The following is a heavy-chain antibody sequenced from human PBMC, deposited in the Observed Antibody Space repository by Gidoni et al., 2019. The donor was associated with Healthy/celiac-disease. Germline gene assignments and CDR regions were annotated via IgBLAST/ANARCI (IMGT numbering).Heavy chain of an antibody. J-gene: IGHJ5*02. D-gene: IGHD4-17*01. CDR1: GFTVSSNY. CDR3: ARSYGDYVGWFDP. Sequence: EVQLVESGGGLIQPGGSLRLSCAASGFTVSSNYMSGVRQAPGKGLEWVSVIYGGGSTYYADSVKGRFTISRDNSKNTLYLQMNSLRAEDTAVYYCARSYGDYVGWFDPWGQGTLVTVSS. CDR2: IYGGGST. V-gene: IGHV3-53*01.